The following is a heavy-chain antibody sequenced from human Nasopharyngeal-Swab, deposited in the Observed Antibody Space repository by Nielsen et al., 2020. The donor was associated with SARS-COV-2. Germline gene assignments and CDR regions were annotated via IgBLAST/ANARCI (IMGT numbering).Heavy chain of an antibody. CDR1: GFTFSSSE. Sequence: SCAASGFTFSSSEMTWVRQAPGKGLEWVSYISSSGNTMYYADSVKGRFTISRDNAKNSLYLQMNSLRAEDMAVYYCARGPGGSYFDSWGQGTLVTVSS. J-gene: IGHJ4*02. D-gene: IGHD1-26*01. CDR2: ISSSGNTM. V-gene: IGHV3-48*03. CDR3: ARGPGGSYFDS.